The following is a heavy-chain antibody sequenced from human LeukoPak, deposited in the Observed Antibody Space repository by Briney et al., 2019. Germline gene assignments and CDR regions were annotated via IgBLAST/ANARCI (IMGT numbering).Heavy chain of an antibody. Sequence: GASVKVSCKASGYTFTSYAMNWVRQAPGQGLEWMGWINTNTGNPTYAQGFTGRFVFSLDTSVSTAYLQISSLKAEDTAVYYCARGEQQLPPHNWFDPWGQGTLVTVSS. J-gene: IGHJ5*02. CDR3: ARGEQQLPPHNWFDP. CDR2: INTNTGNP. D-gene: IGHD6-13*01. V-gene: IGHV7-4-1*02. CDR1: GYTFTSYA.